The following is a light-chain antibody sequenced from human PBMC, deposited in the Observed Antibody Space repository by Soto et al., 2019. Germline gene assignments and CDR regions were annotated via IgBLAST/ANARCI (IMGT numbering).Light chain of an antibody. CDR3: GTWDNSLSAGV. CDR2: DSN. J-gene: IGLJ2*01. Sequence: QSFLTQPPSLSAAPGQKVTISCSGSSSNIGNNDVSWYQQLPGTAPKLIIYDSNKRPSGIPDRFSGSKSGTSATLGITGLQTGDEADYYCGTWDNSLSAGVFGGGTKVTVL. CDR1: SSNIGNND. V-gene: IGLV1-51*01.